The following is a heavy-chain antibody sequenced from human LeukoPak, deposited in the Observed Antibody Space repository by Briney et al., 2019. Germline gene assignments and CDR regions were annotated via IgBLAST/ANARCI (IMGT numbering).Heavy chain of an antibody. CDR1: GFTFSSYG. V-gene: IGHV3-30*18. CDR2: ISYDGSDK. J-gene: IGHJ4*02. D-gene: IGHD3-22*01. CDR3: AKDSDSSGFCPDY. Sequence: PGGSLRLSCAASGFTFSSYGMHWVRQAPGKGLEWVAVISYDGSDKYYADSVKGRFTISRDNSKNTLYLQMNSLRAEDTAVYYCAKDSDSSGFCPDYWGQGTLVTVSP.